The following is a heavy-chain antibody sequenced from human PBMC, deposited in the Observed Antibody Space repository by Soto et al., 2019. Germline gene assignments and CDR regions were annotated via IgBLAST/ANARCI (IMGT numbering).Heavy chain of an antibody. J-gene: IGHJ4*02. CDR1: GFTFSTYG. CDR3: AKTITTYSGDSRGRGALVDY. Sequence: EQILESGGGVVQPGRSLRLSCAASGFTFSTYGMHWVRQPPGKGLEWVAVISSDGKSEHYADPVKGRFSISRDNSKNTLSLQMNSLRVEDTAVYYCAKTITTYSGDSRGRGALVDYWGQGTLVTVSS. V-gene: IGHV3-30*18. D-gene: IGHD3-22*01. CDR2: ISSDGKSE.